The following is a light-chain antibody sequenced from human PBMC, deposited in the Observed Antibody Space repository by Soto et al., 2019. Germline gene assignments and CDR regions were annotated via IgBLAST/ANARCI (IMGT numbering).Light chain of an antibody. CDR2: ATS. CDR3: HQTHSLPLS. Sequence: IQMTQSPSSVAASVGDRVIMTYRASQGVGFWLAWYQQKPGKVPKLLIYATSILHSGVPSRFRGSVSGTDFTLSISSLQPEDFATYYCHQTHSLPLSFGPGPKVDIK. V-gene: IGKV1-12*01. CDR1: QGVGFW. J-gene: IGKJ3*01.